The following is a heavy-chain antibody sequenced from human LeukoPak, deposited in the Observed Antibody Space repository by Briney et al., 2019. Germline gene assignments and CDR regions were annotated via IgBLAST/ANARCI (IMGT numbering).Heavy chain of an antibody. CDR3: ARRGYYDSSEDY. V-gene: IGHV4-34*01. D-gene: IGHD3-22*01. CDR1: GGSFSGYY. CDR2: INHSGST. Sequence: SETLSLTCAVYGGSFSGYYWSWIRQPPGKGLEWIGEINHSGSTNYNPSLKSRVTISVDTSKNQFSLQLSSVTTTDTAMYYCARRGYYDSSEDYWGQGTLVTVSS. J-gene: IGHJ4*02.